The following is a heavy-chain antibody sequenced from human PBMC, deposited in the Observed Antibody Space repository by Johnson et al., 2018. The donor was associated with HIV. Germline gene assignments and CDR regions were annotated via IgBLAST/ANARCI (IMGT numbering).Heavy chain of an antibody. D-gene: IGHD1-14*01. CDR1: GFTFSDYY. V-gene: IGHV3-11*04. Sequence: QVQLVESGGGLVKPGGSLRLSCAASGFTFSDYYMSWIRQAPGKGLEWVSYISSSGSTIYYADSVKGRFTISRDNAKNSLYLQMNRLVAEETTVYFCAIMSAPEDADAFDFWGQGTMVTVSS. CDR2: ISSSGSTI. CDR3: AIMSAPEDADAFDF. J-gene: IGHJ3*01.